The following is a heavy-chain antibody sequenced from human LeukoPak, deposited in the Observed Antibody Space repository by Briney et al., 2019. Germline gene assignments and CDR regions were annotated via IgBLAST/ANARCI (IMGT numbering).Heavy chain of an antibody. CDR1: GFTFSSYA. CDR3: ARESSTGGMDV. Sequence: GGSQRLSCAASGFTFSSYAMHWVRQAPGKGLEWVAVISYDGSNKYYADSVKGRFTISRDNSKNTLYLQMNSLRAEDTAVYYCARESSTGGMDVWGQGTTVTVSS. J-gene: IGHJ6*02. CDR2: ISYDGSNK. D-gene: IGHD2-2*01. V-gene: IGHV3-30-3*01.